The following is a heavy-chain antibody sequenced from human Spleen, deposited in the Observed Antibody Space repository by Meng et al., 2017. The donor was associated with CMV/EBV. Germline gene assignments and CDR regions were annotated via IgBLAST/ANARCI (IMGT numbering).Heavy chain of an antibody. J-gene: IGHJ3*02. CDR2: IKRDGSEK. D-gene: IGHD2-8*02. V-gene: IGHV3-7*01. CDR1: GLSISRYW. Sequence: LSLTCAASGLSISRYWMSWVRQAPGKGLEWVANIKRDGSEKYYVDSVKGRFTISRDNAKNTLYLQMKSLRAEDTALYYCVTYYADIVLGPFDIWGQGTVVTVSS. CDR3: VTYYADIVLGPFDI.